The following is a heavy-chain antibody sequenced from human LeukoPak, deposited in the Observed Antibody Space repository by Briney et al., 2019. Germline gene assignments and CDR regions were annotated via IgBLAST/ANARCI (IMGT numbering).Heavy chain of an antibody. CDR1: GFTFGDYV. V-gene: IGHV3-49*03. J-gene: IGHJ4*02. Sequence: PGRSLRLSCTASGFTFGDYVMSWFRQAPGKGLEWVGFIRSKAYGGTTEYAASVKGRFTISRDDSKSIAYLQMNSLKTEDTAVYYCTRAGDYYDSSGYPTRFDYWGQGTLVTVSS. CDR3: TRAGDYYDSSGYPTRFDY. CDR2: IRSKAYGGTT. D-gene: IGHD3-22*01.